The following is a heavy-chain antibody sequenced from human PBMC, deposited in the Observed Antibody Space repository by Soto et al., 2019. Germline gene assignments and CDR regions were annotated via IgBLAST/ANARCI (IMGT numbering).Heavy chain of an antibody. D-gene: IGHD3-10*01. CDR3: AYEAMLRGIIIDPDDL. J-gene: IGHJ2*01. CDR1: GFTFSSYG. CDR2: ISYDGSNK. Sequence: QVQLVESGGGVVQPGRSLRLSCAASGFTFSSYGMHWVRQAPGKGLEWVGIISYDGSNKHYADSVKGRFTISRDNSKNTLYLQMNSLRAEDTAVYYCAYEAMLRGIIIDPDDLWGRGTLVTVSS. V-gene: IGHV3-30*18.